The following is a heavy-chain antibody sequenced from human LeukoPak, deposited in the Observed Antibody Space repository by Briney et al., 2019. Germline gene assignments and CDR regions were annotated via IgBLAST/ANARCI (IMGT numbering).Heavy chain of an antibody. D-gene: IGHD3-10*01. CDR3: VREDGGGFGS. CDR1: GFTFSDHW. Sequence: GGSLTLSCAASGFTFSDHWISWLRQAPGKGLEWVANIKQDGSQKSYVNSVKGRFTISRDNAEMSVYLQMNSLRAEDTAVYFCVREDGGGFGSWGRGTLVSVSS. V-gene: IGHV3-7*01. CDR2: IKQDGSQK. J-gene: IGHJ5*01.